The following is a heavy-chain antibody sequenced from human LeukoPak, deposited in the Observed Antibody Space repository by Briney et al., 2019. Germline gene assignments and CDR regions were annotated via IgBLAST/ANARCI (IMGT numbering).Heavy chain of an antibody. Sequence: GSLRLSCAASRFTFSTYGMHWVRQAPGKGLEYVSAISSNGGSTYYANSVKGRFTISRDNSKNTLYLQMGSLRAEDMAVYYCARGRIQRGYSGYASKFDYWGQGTLVTVSS. V-gene: IGHV3-64*01. J-gene: IGHJ4*02. CDR2: ISSNGGST. CDR3: ARGRIQRGYSGYASKFDY. D-gene: IGHD5-12*01. CDR1: RFTFSTYG.